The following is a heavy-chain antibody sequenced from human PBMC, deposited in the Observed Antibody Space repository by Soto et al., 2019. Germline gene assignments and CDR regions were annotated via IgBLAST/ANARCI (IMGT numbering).Heavy chain of an antibody. CDR3: ARGGKVTIFGGVISPYVHCCLDG. Sequence: SVKISCTASGGTFRSYAISWVRQAPGQGLEWMGGIIPIFGTANYAQKFQGRVTITADKSTSTAYMELSSLRSEDTAVYYCARGGKVTIFGGVISPYVHCCLDGWGPGTXVA. V-gene: IGHV1-69*06. CDR1: GGTFRSYA. CDR2: IIPIFGTA. J-gene: IGHJ6*02. D-gene: IGHD3-3*01.